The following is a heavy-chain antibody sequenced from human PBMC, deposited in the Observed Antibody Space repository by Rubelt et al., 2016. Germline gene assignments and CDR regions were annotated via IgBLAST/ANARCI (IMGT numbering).Heavy chain of an antibody. V-gene: IGHV1-18*01. CDR2: VSGYTGNT. CDR3: ARDLNSIGPIFYDF. J-gene: IGHJ4*01. D-gene: IGHD3-9*01. CDR1: GYTFISFG. Sequence: QVQLVQSGAEVKKPGASVKVSCKASGYTFISFGIGWVRQAPGQGLEWMGWVSGYTGNTLYAQSLQGRVTMTTDTSTSTAYMELRSLRSDDTAVYYCARDLNSIGPIFYDFWGQGTPVTVSS.